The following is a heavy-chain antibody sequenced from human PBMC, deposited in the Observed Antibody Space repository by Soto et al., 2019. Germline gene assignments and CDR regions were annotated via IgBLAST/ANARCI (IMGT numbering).Heavy chain of an antibody. CDR1: GFTXXSYG. CDR2: IWYDGSNK. CDR3: ARGVERAEDDYSDFDY. D-gene: IGHD4-4*01. J-gene: IGHJ4*02. V-gene: IGHV3-33*01. Sequence: QVQLVESGGGVVQPGRSLRLSCAASGFTXXSYGMHWVRQAPGXXXEWVAVIWYDGSNKYYADSVKGRFTISRDNSKNTLYLQMNSLRAEDTAVYYCARGVERAEDDYSDFDYWGQGTLVTVSS.